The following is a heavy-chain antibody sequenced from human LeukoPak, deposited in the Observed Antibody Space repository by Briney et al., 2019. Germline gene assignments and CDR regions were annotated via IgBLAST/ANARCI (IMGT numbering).Heavy chain of an antibody. D-gene: IGHD3-22*01. Sequence: SETLSLTCTISGDSISSGVYSWSWIRQPPGKGLEWIGSIYYSGTTYYSPSLKSRVSISVDTSKNQLSLKMSSVTAADTAVYYCARDRYYYDSSGYSLFDYWGQGTLVTVSS. CDR1: GDSISSGVYS. CDR2: IYYSGTT. V-gene: IGHV4-30-4*07. CDR3: ARDRYYYDSSGYSLFDY. J-gene: IGHJ4*02.